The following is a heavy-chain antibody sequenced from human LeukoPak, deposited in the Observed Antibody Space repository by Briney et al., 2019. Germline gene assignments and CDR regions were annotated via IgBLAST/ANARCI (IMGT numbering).Heavy chain of an antibody. V-gene: IGHV5-51*01. CDR3: ARPPYYDSSGLNDY. J-gene: IGHJ4*02. Sequence: GESLKISCKGSGYSFTSYWIGWVRQMPGKGLEWMGIIYPGDSDARYSPSFQGQVTISADKSISTAYLQWSSLKASDTAVYYCARPPYYDSSGLNDYWGQGTLVTVSS. CDR1: GYSFTSYW. D-gene: IGHD3-22*01. CDR2: IYPGDSDA.